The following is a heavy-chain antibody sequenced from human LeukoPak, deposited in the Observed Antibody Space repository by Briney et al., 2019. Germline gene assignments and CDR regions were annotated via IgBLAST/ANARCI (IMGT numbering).Heavy chain of an antibody. CDR3: ARVAQEYSSSSRCYYYYMDV. Sequence: ASVKVSCKASGGTFSSYTISWVRQAPGQGLEWMGRIIPILGIANYAQKFQGRVTITADKSTSTAYMELSSLRSEDTAVYYCARVAQEYSSSSRCYYYYMDVWGKGTTVTVSS. D-gene: IGHD6-6*01. CDR1: GGTFSSYT. J-gene: IGHJ6*03. V-gene: IGHV1-69*02. CDR2: IIPILGIA.